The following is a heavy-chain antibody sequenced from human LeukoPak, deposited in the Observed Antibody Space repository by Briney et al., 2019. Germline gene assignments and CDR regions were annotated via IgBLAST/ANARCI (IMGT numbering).Heavy chain of an antibody. CDR2: IYYSGST. CDR3: ARESTAMVSYYFDY. Sequence: SETLSLTCTVSGGSISSGGYYWSWIRQHPGKGLEWIGYIYYSGSTYYDPSLKSRVTISVDTSKNQFSLKLSSVTAADTAVYYCARESTAMVSYYFDYWGQGTLVTVSS. D-gene: IGHD5-18*01. V-gene: IGHV4-31*03. CDR1: GGSISSGGYY. J-gene: IGHJ4*02.